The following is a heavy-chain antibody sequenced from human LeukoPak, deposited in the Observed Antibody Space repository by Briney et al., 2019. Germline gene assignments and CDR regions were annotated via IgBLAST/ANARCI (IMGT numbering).Heavy chain of an antibody. V-gene: IGHV3-48*03. J-gene: IGHJ4*02. CDR2: ISSGSNTE. CDR1: GFSLTNYE. Sequence: PGGSLRLSCTASGFSLTNYEMNWVRQTPGKGLEWVSHISSGSNTEYYADSVRGRFTMARGNAKNSLFLQMNSLRAEDTAIYYCARDTVNGPFVISLDYWGQGALVTVSS. CDR3: ARDTVNGPFVISLDY. D-gene: IGHD2-8*01.